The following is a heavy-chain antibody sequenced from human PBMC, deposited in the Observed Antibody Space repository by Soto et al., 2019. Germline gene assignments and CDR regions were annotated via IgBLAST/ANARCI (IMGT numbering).Heavy chain of an antibody. CDR1: GFTFSSYG. CDR3: ASSYTAAAGTNY. J-gene: IGHJ4*02. Sequence: QVQLVESGGGVVQPGRSLRLSCAASGFTFSSYGMHWVRQAPGKGLEWVAVIWYDGSNKYYADSVKGRFTISRDNSKNTLYLQMNSLRAEDTAVYYCASSYTAAAGTNYWGQGTLVTVSS. CDR2: IWYDGSNK. D-gene: IGHD6-13*01. V-gene: IGHV3-33*01.